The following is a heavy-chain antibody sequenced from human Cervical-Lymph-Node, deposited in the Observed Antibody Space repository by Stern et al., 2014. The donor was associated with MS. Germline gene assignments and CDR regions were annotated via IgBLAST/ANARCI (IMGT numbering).Heavy chain of an antibody. J-gene: IGHJ4*02. Sequence: VQLVESGGGLVKPGGSLRLSCAASGFTFSDYYMSWIRQAPGTGLEWVSYISRSGSTIYYADSVKGRFTISRDNAMNSLYLQMNSLRAEDTAVYYCARDFHYDSSGYVLHWGQGTLVTVSS. CDR2: ISRSGSTI. D-gene: IGHD3-22*01. CDR1: GFTFSDYY. V-gene: IGHV3-11*01. CDR3: ARDFHYDSSGYVLH.